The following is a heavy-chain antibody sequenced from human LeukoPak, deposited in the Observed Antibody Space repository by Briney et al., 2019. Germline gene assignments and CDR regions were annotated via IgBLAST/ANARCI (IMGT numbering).Heavy chain of an antibody. J-gene: IGHJ4*02. CDR2: ISSSGSTI. CDR3: ATRYCTSTNCYAFDY. D-gene: IGHD2-2*01. V-gene: IGHV3-48*03. Sequence: GGSLGLSCAASGFTFSSYEMNWVRQAPGKGLEWVSYISSSGSTIYYADSVKGRFTISRDNAKNSLYLQMNSLRAEDTAVYYCATRYCTSTNCYAFDYWGQGTLVTVSS. CDR1: GFTFSSYE.